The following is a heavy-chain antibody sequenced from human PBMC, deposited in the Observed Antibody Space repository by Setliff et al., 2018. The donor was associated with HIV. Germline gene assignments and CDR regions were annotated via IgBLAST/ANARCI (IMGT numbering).Heavy chain of an antibody. CDR3: ARERDDSGDYLSLFVH. D-gene: IGHD4-17*01. Sequence: PSETLSLPCTVSGDSISTYCWIWIRQPPGKGLEWIGNIYTSGSTNYNPSLKSRVTISVDTSRNQFSLNLRSVTAADTAVYYCARERDDSGDYLSLFVHWGQGALVTVSS. CDR2: IYTSGST. J-gene: IGHJ4*02. V-gene: IGHV4-4*09. CDR1: GDSISTYC.